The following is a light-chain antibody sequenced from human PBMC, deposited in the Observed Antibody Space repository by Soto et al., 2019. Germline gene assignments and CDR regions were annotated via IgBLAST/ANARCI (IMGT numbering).Light chain of an antibody. CDR2: DAS. V-gene: IGKV1-5*01. Sequence: DIPMTQSPSTLSASVGDTVTITCRASQSISSWLAWYQQKPGKAPKLLIYDASNLESGVPSRFSGSGSGTDFTLTISSLQPDDFAAYYCQQYSSSSPYTFGQGTKLEIK. J-gene: IGKJ2*01. CDR1: QSISSW. CDR3: QQYSSSSPYT.